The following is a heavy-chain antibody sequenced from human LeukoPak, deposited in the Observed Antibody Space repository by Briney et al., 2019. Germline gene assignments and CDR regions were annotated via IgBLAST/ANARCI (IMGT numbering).Heavy chain of an antibody. CDR2: IYTSGST. V-gene: IGHV4-4*07. J-gene: IGHJ6*03. CDR3: ARDSYSNYSYYYYYMDV. Sequence: SETPSLTCTVSGGSISSYYWSWIRQPAGKGLEWIGRIYTSGSTNYNPSLKSRVTMSVDTSKNQFSLKLSSVTAADTAVYYCARDSYSNYSYYYYYMDVWGKGTTVTVSS. CDR1: GGSISSYY. D-gene: IGHD4-11*01.